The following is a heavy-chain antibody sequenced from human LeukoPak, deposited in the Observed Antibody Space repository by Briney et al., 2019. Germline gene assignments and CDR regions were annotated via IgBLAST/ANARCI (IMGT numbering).Heavy chain of an antibody. J-gene: IGHJ5*02. CDR2: IIPIFGTA. V-gene: IGHV1-69*05. Sequence: SVKVSCKASGGTFSSYAISWVRQAPGQGLEWMGGIIPIFGTANYAQKFQGRVTITTDESTSTAYMELSSLRSEDTAVYYCATTVRGAGYCSSTSCYLDWFDPWGQGTLVTVSS. CDR1: GGTFSSYA. CDR3: ATTVRGAGYCSSTSCYLDWFDP. D-gene: IGHD2-2*01.